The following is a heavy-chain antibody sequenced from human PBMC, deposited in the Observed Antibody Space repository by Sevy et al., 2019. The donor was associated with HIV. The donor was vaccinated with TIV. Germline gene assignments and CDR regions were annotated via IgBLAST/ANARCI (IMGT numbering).Heavy chain of an antibody. D-gene: IGHD3-10*01. J-gene: IGHJ6*02. CDR1: GFTFSSYD. Sequence: GGSLRLSCAASGFTFSSYDMHWVRQAPGKGLEWVAIILHDGSYREYVDSVRGRFTMSRDNSKNTMYLQMNGLSIEDPAVYYCAKNRLPGGSYFSRHGLEVWAEGPRSPSP. CDR2: ILHDGSYR. CDR3: AKNRLPGGSYFSRHGLEV. V-gene: IGHV3-30*18.